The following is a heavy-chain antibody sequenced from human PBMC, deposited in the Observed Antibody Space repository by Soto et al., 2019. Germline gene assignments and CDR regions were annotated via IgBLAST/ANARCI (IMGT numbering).Heavy chain of an antibody. CDR3: AKPACSGGSCYSAFDY. V-gene: IGHV3-23*01. D-gene: IGHD2-15*01. CDR2: ISGSGGST. Sequence: GGSLRLSCAASGFTFSSYAMSWVRQAPGKGLEWVSAISGSGGSTYYADSVKGRFTISRDNSKNTLYLQMNSLRAEDTAVYYCAKPACSGGSCYSAFDYWGQGTLVTVSS. J-gene: IGHJ4*02. CDR1: GFTFSSYA.